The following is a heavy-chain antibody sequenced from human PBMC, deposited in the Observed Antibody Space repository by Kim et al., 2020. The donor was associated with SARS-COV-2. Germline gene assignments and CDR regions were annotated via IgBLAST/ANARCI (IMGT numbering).Heavy chain of an antibody. D-gene: IGHD3-9*01. V-gene: IGHV4-31*03. Sequence: SETLSLTCTVSGDSIRHSDFSWSWIRQFPGKGLEWIGYIYYSGNTYSSPSLKTRLSISVDASKNQFSLNLRSVTAADTAIYYCARDRPFTYYDIFTGIRYFDLWGPGTLVTVSS. CDR3: ARDRPFTYYDIFTGIRYFDL. CDR1: GDSIRHSDFS. CDR2: IYYSGNT. J-gene: IGHJ2*01.